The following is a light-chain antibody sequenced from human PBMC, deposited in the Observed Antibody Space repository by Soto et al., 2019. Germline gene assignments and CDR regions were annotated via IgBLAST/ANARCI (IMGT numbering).Light chain of an antibody. J-gene: IGKJ2*03. Sequence: EIMLTQSPGTLSLSPGEGATLSCRASQSINSNVLAWYQHKVGQAPRLLIHAASIRATGIPDRFSGSGSGTDFTLTISRLEPEDFAVYYCQQYGSSPMYSFGQGTKLEIK. CDR1: QSINSNV. CDR2: AAS. CDR3: QQYGSSPMYS. V-gene: IGKV3-20*01.